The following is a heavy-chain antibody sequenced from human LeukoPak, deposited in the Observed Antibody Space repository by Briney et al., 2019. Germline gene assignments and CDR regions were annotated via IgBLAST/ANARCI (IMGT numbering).Heavy chain of an antibody. CDR3: ARGWGVKGSSLSNNWFDP. Sequence: GSSVKVSCKASGGTFSSYAISWVRQAPGQGLEWMGGIIPIFGTANYAQKFQGRVTITTDESTSTAYMELSSLRSEDTAVYYCARGWGVKGSSLSNNWFDPWGQGTLVTVSS. J-gene: IGHJ5*02. D-gene: IGHD6-6*01. CDR1: GGTFSSYA. V-gene: IGHV1-69*05. CDR2: IIPIFGTA.